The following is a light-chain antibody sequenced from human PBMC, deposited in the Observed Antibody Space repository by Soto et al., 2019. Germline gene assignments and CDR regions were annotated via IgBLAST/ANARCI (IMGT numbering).Light chain of an antibody. CDR2: GAS. Sequence: EIVLTQSPGTLSLSPGERATLSCRASQSVSSSYLAWYQQKPGQAPRLLIFGASSRATGIPDRFSGSGSGTDFTLTINRLETEDFAVYSCQQYGSSPFTFGPGTKVDIK. V-gene: IGKV3-20*01. CDR3: QQYGSSPFT. J-gene: IGKJ3*01. CDR1: QSVSSSY.